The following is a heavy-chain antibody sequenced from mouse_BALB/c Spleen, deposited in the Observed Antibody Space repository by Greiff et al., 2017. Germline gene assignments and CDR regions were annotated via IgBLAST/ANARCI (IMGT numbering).Heavy chain of an antibody. J-gene: IGHJ2*01. CDR3: ALITGFFDY. CDR1: GYTFTSYW. V-gene: IGHV1-7*01. D-gene: IGHD1-2*01. Sequence: QVQLQQSGAELAKPGASVKMSCKASGYTFTSYWMHWVKQRPGQGLEWIGYINPSTGYTEYNQKFKDKATLTADKSSSTAYMQLSSLTSEDSAVYYCALITGFFDYWGQGTTLTVSS. CDR2: INPSTGYT.